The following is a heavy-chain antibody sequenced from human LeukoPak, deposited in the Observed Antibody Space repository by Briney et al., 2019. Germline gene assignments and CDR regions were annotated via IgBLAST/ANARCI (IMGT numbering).Heavy chain of an antibody. CDR1: GYTFTSYD. J-gene: IGHJ3*02. CDR2: MNPNSGNT. D-gene: IGHD3-22*01. V-gene: IGHV1-8*01. Sequence: GASVKVSCKASGYTFTSYDINWVRQATGQGLEWMGWMNPNSGNTGYAQKFQGRVTMTRNTSISTAYMELSSLRSGDTAVYYCASYPRLVKVGRDAFDIWGQGTMVTVSS. CDR3: ASYPRLVKVGRDAFDI.